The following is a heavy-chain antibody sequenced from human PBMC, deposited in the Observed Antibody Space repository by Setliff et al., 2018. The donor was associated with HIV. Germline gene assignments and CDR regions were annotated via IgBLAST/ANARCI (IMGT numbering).Heavy chain of an antibody. Sequence: ASVKVSCKASGYTFTGYYMHWVRLAPGQGPEWVGWINPETGDPNYAQKFRGRVLTTRDTSITTAFLHVAKLTSDDTAIYYCATGIPSDLDYWGQGTLVTVSS. CDR1: GYTFTGYY. CDR2: INPETGDP. CDR3: ATGIPSDLDY. V-gene: IGHV1-2*02. D-gene: IGHD2-21*01. J-gene: IGHJ4*01.